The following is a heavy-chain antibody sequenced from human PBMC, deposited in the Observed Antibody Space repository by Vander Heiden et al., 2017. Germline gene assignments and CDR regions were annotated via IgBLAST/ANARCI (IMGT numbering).Heavy chain of an antibody. D-gene: IGHD2-15*01. Sequence: EVQLVESGGGLIQPGGSLRLSCAASGFTVSSNYMSWVRQAPGKGLEWVSVIYSGGSTYYADSVKGRFTISRDNSKNTLYLQMNSLRAEDTAVYYCARSQGRYCSGGSCYPLSVWGQGTTVTVSS. CDR1: GFTVSSNY. CDR3: ARSQGRYCSGGSCYPLSV. CDR2: IYSGGST. V-gene: IGHV3-53*01. J-gene: IGHJ6*02.